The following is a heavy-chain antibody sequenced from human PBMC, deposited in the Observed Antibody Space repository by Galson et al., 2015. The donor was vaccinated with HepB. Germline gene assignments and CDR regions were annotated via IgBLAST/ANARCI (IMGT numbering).Heavy chain of an antibody. D-gene: IGHD2-8*01. CDR3: SRDFADAGPGWFDP. J-gene: IGHJ5*02. Sequence: SVKVSCKASGGTFSNYIISWVRQAPGQRLECMGRIHPMFGTTTYAQKFQGRITITAGESTSTAYMELSSLKSEDTAMYYCSRDFADAGPGWFDPRGQGTLVIV. CDR2: IHPMFGTT. CDR1: GGTFSNYI. V-gene: IGHV1-69*13.